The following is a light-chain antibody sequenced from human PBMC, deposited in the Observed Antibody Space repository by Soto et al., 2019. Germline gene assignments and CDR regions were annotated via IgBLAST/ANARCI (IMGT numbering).Light chain of an antibody. V-gene: IGLV2-14*01. Sequence: QSALTQPASVSGSPGQSITIYCTGTSSDVDTYKYVSWYQQHPGKAPKLMIYEVSYRPSGVSDRFSGSKSGNTASLTISGLQAEDEADYYCCSYAGSTTRVQFGGGTKLTVL. CDR2: EVS. CDR3: CSYAGSTTRVQ. J-gene: IGLJ2*01. CDR1: SSDVDTYKY.